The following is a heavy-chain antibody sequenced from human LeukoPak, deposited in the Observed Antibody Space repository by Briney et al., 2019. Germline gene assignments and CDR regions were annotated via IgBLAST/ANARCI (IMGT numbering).Heavy chain of an antibody. Sequence: PGGSLRLSCTGSGFTFGDHATSWVRQAPGKGLEWVGFIRSRAYGGTTEYAASVKGRFSISRDDSNNIAYLQMSSLESEDTAVYFCARGPIYLWLYYGMDVWGQGTTVTVSS. J-gene: IGHJ6*02. D-gene: IGHD5-18*01. CDR3: ARGPIYLWLYYGMDV. CDR1: GFTFGDHA. V-gene: IGHV3-49*04. CDR2: IRSRAYGGTT.